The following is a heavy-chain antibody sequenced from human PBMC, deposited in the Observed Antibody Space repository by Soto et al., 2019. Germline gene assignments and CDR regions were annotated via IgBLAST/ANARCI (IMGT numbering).Heavy chain of an antibody. V-gene: IGHV1-46*03. CDR2: INPSGGST. J-gene: IGHJ4*02. D-gene: IGHD4-4*01. CDR1: GYTFTSYY. CDR3: ATKGKTVTYFDY. Sequence: ASVKVSCKASGYTFTSYYMHWVRQAPGQGLEWMGIINPSGGSTSYAQKFQGRVTMTRDTSTSTVYMELSSLRSEDTAVYYCATKGKTVTYFDYWGQGTLVTVSS.